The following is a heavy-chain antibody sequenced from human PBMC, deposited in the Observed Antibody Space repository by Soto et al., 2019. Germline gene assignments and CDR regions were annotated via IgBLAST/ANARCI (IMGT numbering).Heavy chain of an antibody. CDR3: ARTVIAAAGTGSSYYYYYGMDV. V-gene: IGHV3-30-3*01. CDR2: ISYDGSNK. J-gene: IGHJ6*02. CDR1: GFTFSSYA. D-gene: IGHD6-13*01. Sequence: QVQLVESGGGVVQPGRSLRLSCAASGFTFSSYAMHWVRQAPGKGLEWVAVISYDGSNKYYEDSVKGRFTISRDNSKNPLYLQMNRLRAEDTAVYYCARTVIAAAGTGSSYYYYYGMDVWGQGTTVTVSS.